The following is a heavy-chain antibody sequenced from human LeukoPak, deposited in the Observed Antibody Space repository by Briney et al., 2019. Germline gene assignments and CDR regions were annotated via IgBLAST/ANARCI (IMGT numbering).Heavy chain of an antibody. D-gene: IGHD2-2*01. CDR2: ISDSGST. Sequence: GGSLRLSCAASGFTFSSYSMNWVRQAPGKGLEWVSTISDSGSTYYADSVKGRFTISRDNSKNTLYLQMNSLRAEDTAVYYCATSSLIALVSPAHFDYWGQGTLVTVSS. J-gene: IGHJ4*02. V-gene: IGHV3-23*01. CDR1: GFTFSSYS. CDR3: ATSSLIALVSPAHFDY.